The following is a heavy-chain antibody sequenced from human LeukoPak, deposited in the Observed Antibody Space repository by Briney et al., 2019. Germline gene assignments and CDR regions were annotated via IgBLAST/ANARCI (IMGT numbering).Heavy chain of an antibody. D-gene: IGHD2-8*02. CDR2: TFYRSKLYH. J-gene: IGHJ6*02. CDR3: ARDKSAPGLSDYIGMDV. CDR1: GDIVSTNSAA. Sequence: PSQTLSLTCALSGDIVSTNSAAWTWIRQSPSRGLEWLGRTFYRSKLYHDYGISVKCRVTINPDISKNQCSLQLNSVTPDDTAVYYCARDKSAPGLSDYIGMDVWGQGTTVTVSS. V-gene: IGHV6-1*01.